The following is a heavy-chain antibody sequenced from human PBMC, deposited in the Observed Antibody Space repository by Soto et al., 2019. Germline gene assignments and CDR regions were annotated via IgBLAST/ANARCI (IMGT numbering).Heavy chain of an antibody. CDR2: IIPILGIA. J-gene: IGHJ6*03. CDR1: GGTFSSYT. V-gene: IGHV1-69*02. D-gene: IGHD6-6*01. Sequence: GASVKVSCKASGGTFSSYTISWVRQAPGQGLEWMGRIIPILGIANYAQKFQGRVTITADKSTSTAYMELSSLRSEDTAVYYCARSNPQIAARPRYYYYYMDVWGKGTTVTVSS. CDR3: ARSNPQIAARPRYYYYYMDV.